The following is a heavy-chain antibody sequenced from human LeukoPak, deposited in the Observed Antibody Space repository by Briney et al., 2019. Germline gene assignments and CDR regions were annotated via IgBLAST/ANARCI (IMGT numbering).Heavy chain of an antibody. D-gene: IGHD3-22*01. CDR1: GGSISSYY. Sequence: PSETLSLTCTVSGGSISSYYWSWIRQPPGKGLEWMGYISYSVSTNYNPSLKSRVTISVGTSNNQFSLKLSSVTAADTAVYYCASQKSPYYYASSGYYPGAFDIWGQGTMVTVSS. CDR3: ASQKSPYYYASSGYYPGAFDI. V-gene: IGHV4-59*01. J-gene: IGHJ3*02. CDR2: ISYSVST.